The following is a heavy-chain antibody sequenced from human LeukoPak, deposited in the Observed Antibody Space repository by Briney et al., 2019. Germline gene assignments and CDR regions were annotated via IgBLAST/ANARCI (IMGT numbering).Heavy chain of an antibody. CDR3: ARVSSKGGGYDGDYYFDY. V-gene: IGHV3-33*01. CDR2: IWYDGSNK. CDR1: GFTFSSYG. D-gene: IGHD5-12*01. Sequence: GGSLRLSCAASGFTFSSYGMHWVRQVPGKGLEWVAVIWYDGSNKYYADSVKGRFTISRDNSKNTPYLQMNSLRAEDTAVYYCARVSSKGGGYDGDYYFDYWGQGTLVTVSS. J-gene: IGHJ4*02.